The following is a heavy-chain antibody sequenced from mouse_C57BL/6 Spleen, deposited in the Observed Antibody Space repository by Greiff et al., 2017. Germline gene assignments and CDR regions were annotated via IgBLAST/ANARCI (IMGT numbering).Heavy chain of an antibody. D-gene: IGHD2-4*01. CDR1: GYTFTSYW. CDR3: ARGAIYYDDDFYAMDY. J-gene: IGHJ4*01. V-gene: IGHV1-55*01. CDR2: IYPGSGST. Sequence: QVQLQQPGAELVKPGASVTMSCKASGYTFTSYWITWVKQRPGQGLEWIGDIYPGSGSTNYNEKFKSKATLTVDTSSSTAYMQLSSLTSEDSAVYYCARGAIYYDDDFYAMDYWGQGTSDTVSS.